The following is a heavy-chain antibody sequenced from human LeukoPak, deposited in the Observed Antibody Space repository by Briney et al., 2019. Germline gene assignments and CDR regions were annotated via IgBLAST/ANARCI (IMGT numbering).Heavy chain of an antibody. J-gene: IGHJ4*02. V-gene: IGHV3-48*01. CDR3: VRRFDC. Sequence: GGSLRLSCAASGFTLSTYDMNWVRQAPGKGLEWVSYISGDRNTIYYANSVKGRFTLSRDNGKNLLYLQMDSLRVEDTAIYYCVRRFDCWGQGTLVTVSS. CDR2: ISGDRNTI. CDR1: GFTLSTYD.